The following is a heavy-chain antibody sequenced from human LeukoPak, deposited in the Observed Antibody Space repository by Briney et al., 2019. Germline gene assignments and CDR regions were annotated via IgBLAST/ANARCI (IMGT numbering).Heavy chain of an antibody. J-gene: IGHJ6*02. CDR3: ARGDGRRGGYYYASGSSSMSQTYYYYHGMDV. CDR2: FTHSGST. Sequence: SETLSLTCAVDRESLSGYYWSWLRQAPGKGLEWIGEFTHSGSTDYNPSLKSRVTIIVHTSKNQLSLRVSSVTAADTAVYYCARGDGRRGGYYYASGSSSMSQTYYYYHGMDVWGQGTTVTVSS. D-gene: IGHD3-10*01. CDR1: RESLSGYY. V-gene: IGHV4-34*01.